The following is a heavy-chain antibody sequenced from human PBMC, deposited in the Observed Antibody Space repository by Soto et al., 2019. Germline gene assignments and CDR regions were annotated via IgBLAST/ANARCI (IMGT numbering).Heavy chain of an antibody. V-gene: IGHV4-59*01. Sequence: SETLSLTCTVSGGSISSYYWSWIRQPPGEGLEWIGYTYYSGSTNYNPSLKSRATISVDTSKNQFSLKLSSVTAADTAVYYCARGGGYSYGYFLGSADYYYYGMDVWGQGTTVTVSS. D-gene: IGHD5-18*01. J-gene: IGHJ6*02. CDR3: ARGGGYSYGYFLGSADYYYYGMDV. CDR2: TYYSGST. CDR1: GGSISSYY.